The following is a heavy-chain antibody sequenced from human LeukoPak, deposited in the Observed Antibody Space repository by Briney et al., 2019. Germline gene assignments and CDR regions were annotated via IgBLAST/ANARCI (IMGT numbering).Heavy chain of an antibody. J-gene: IGHJ4*02. CDR1: GGSISSSSYY. CDR2: IYYSGST. D-gene: IGHD3-10*01. V-gene: IGHV4-39*07. CDR3: ARGRRRYYGSGTSDY. Sequence: PSETLSLTCTVSGGSISSSSYYWGWIRQPPGKGLEWIGSIYYSGSTYYNPSLKSRVTISVDTSKSQFSLKLSSVTAADTAIYYCARGRRRYYGSGTSDYWGQGTLVTVSS.